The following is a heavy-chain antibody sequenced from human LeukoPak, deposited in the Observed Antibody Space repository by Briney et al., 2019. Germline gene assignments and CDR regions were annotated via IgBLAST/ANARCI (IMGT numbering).Heavy chain of an antibody. D-gene: IGHD3-22*01. CDR2: TYTSGST. Sequence: SETLSLTCTVSGGSISSYYWSWIRQPAGKGLEWIGRTYTSGSTNYNPSLKSRVTMSVDTSKNQFSLKLSSVTAADTAVYYCARSPQNYYDSSGYYYSLYYFDYWGQGTLVTVSS. V-gene: IGHV4-4*07. CDR3: ARSPQNYYDSSGYYYSLYYFDY. J-gene: IGHJ4*02. CDR1: GGSISSYY.